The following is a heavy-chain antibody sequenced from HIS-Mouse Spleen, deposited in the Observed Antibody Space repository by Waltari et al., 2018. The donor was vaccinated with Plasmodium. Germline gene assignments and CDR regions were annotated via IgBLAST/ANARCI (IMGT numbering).Heavy chain of an antibody. CDR2: IYYSGST. Sequence: QLQLQESGPGLVKPSETLSLTCTVSGGSISSSSYYWGWIRQPPGKGLEWSGSIYYSGSTYYNPSLKRRVNISVDPSTNQFSLKLSAVTAADTAVYYCARDRITGTSYFDYWGQGTLVTVSS. J-gene: IGHJ4*02. V-gene: IGHV4-39*07. CDR3: ARDRITGTSYFDY. CDR1: GGSISSSSYY. D-gene: IGHD1-7*01.